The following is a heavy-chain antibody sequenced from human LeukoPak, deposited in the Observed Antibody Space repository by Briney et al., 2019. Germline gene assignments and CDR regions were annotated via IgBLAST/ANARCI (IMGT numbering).Heavy chain of an antibody. D-gene: IGHD2-2*01. J-gene: IGHJ4*02. Sequence: ASVTVSFKASGYTFTSYDINWVRQATGQGLEWMGWMNPNSGNTGYAQKFQGRVTITRNTSISTAYMELSSLRSEDTAVYYCARRYCSSTSCRFDYWGQRTLVTVSS. V-gene: IGHV1-8*03. CDR3: ARRYCSSTSCRFDY. CDR2: MNPNSGNT. CDR1: GYTFTSYD.